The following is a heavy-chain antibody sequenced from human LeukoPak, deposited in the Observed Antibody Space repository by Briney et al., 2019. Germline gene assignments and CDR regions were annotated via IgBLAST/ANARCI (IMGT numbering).Heavy chain of an antibody. J-gene: IGHJ4*02. CDR1: GGSISSGGYY. CDR2: IYYSGST. V-gene: IGHV4-31*03. Sequence: KASQTLSLTCTVSGGSISSGGYYWSWIRQHPGKGLEWIGYIYYSGSTYYNPSLKSRVTISVDTSKNQFSLKLSSVTAADTAVYYCARGGMTTVTTFHTTPFDYWGQGTLVTVSS. CDR3: ARGGMTTVTTFHTTPFDY. D-gene: IGHD4-17*01.